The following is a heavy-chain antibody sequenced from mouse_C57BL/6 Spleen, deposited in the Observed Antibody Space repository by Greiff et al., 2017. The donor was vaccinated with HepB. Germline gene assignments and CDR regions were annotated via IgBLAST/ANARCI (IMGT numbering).Heavy chain of an antibody. CDR1: GYAFSSSW. CDR3: ARGSYAMDY. J-gene: IGHJ4*01. Sequence: VQLQQSAPELVKPGASVKISCKASGYAFSSSWMNWVKQRPGKGLEWIGRIYPGDGDTNYNGKFKGKATLTADKSSSTAYMQLSSLTSEDSAVYFCARGSYAMDYWGQGTSVTVSS. V-gene: IGHV1-82*01. CDR2: IYPGDGDT.